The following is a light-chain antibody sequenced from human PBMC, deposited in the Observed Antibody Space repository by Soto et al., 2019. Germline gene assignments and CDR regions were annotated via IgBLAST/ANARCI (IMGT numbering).Light chain of an antibody. J-gene: IGLJ1*01. CDR3: AAWDESLNGFYV. V-gene: IGLV1-44*01. CDR1: SSNIGSNT. CDR2: SNN. Sequence: QSVLTQPPSASGTPGQRVTISCSGSSSNIGSNTVNWYQQLPGTAPKLLIYSNNQRPSGVPDRFSGSKSGTSASLAISGLQSEDEADYYCAAWDESLNGFYVFGTGTEVTVL.